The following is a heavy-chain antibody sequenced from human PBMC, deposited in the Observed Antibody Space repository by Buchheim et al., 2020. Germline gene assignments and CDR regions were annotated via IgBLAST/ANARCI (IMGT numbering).Heavy chain of an antibody. V-gene: IGHV4-59*01. CDR2: IYYSGTT. J-gene: IGHJ5*02. Sequence: VQLQESGPGLVKPSETLSLTCTVSGGSISSYFWSWIRQLPGKGLEWIGYIYYSGTTNYNPSLKSRVTISVDTSKNKFPLRLSSVTAADTAVYYCARGVVVVGATLYWFDPGGQGTL. D-gene: IGHD2-15*01. CDR1: GGSISSYF. CDR3: ARGVVVVGATLYWFDP.